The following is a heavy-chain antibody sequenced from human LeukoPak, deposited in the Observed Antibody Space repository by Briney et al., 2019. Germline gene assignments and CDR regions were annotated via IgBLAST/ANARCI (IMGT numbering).Heavy chain of an antibody. Sequence: GGSLRLSFAASEFTFSSYWMSWFGRAPGKGLEWVANIKQDGSEKYYVDSVKGRFTISRDNAKNSLYLQMNSLRAEDTAVYYCARIAAAGIDYWGQGTLVTVSS. CDR1: EFTFSSYW. V-gene: IGHV3-7*03. J-gene: IGHJ4*02. CDR3: ARIAAAGIDY. D-gene: IGHD6-13*01. CDR2: IKQDGSEK.